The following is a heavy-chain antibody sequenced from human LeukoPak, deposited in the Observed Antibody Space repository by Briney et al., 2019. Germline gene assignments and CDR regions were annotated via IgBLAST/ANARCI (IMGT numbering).Heavy chain of an antibody. CDR1: GFTFARHA. J-gene: IGHJ4*02. Sequence: GGSLRLSSAGSGFTFARHALTWVRQAPGMGLEWVSTISGGGGSTHYADSVQGRFTISRDNSKDTVFLQMNNLRAEDTAIYYCAREGGSCTSNSCSDYFDYWGQGTLVTVSS. D-gene: IGHD6-13*01. CDR2: ISGGGGST. CDR3: AREGGSCTSNSCSDYFDY. V-gene: IGHV3-23*01.